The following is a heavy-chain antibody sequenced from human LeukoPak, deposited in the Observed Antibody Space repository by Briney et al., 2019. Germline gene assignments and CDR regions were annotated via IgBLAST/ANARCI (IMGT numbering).Heavy chain of an antibody. Sequence: PSETLSLTCTVSGGSISSSSYYWGWIRQPPGKGLEWIGSIYYSGSTYYNPSLKSRVTISVDTSKNQFSLKLSSVTAADKAVYYCARREQQLGYYFDYWGQGTLVTVSS. CDR3: ARREQQLGYYFDY. CDR1: GGSISSSSYY. J-gene: IGHJ4*02. V-gene: IGHV4-39*01. D-gene: IGHD6-13*01. CDR2: IYYSGST.